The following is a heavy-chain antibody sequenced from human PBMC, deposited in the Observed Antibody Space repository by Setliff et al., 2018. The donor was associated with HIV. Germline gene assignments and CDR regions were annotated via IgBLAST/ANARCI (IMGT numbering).Heavy chain of an antibody. CDR1: GYTFSTYY. Sequence: GASVKVSCKASGYTFSTYYLNWVRRAPGQGLEWMGWISPNSGATNYARQFQGRVTMTRDTSISTAYMELSRLRSDDTAVFYCARDRYYRDRTGLGDYWGQGTQVTVSS. D-gene: IGHD3-22*01. J-gene: IGHJ4*02. V-gene: IGHV1-2*02. CDR2: ISPNSGAT. CDR3: ARDRYYRDRTGLGDY.